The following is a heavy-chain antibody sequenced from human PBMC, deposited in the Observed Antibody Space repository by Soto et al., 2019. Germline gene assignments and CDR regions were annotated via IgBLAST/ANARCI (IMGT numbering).Heavy chain of an antibody. CDR1: GYTFTSYG. J-gene: IGHJ3*02. CDR2: ISAYNGNT. D-gene: IGHD2-2*01. CDR3: ARDKIVVVSFAPGNDAFDI. Sequence: WASVKVSCKASGYTFTSYGISWVRQAPVQGLEWMGWISAYNGNTNYAQKFQGRVTMTTDTSTSTAYMELRSLRSDDTAVYYCARDKIVVVSFAPGNDAFDIWGQGTMVTVSS. V-gene: IGHV1-18*04.